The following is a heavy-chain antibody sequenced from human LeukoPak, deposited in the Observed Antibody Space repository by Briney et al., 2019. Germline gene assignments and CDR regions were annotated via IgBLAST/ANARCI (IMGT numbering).Heavy chain of an antibody. J-gene: IGHJ3*02. V-gene: IGHV4-39*07. CDR2: INHSGST. Sequence: SQTLSLTCTVSGGSISSGSYYWSWIRQPPGKGLEWIGEINHSGSTNYNPSLKSRVTISVDTSKNQFSLKLSSVTAADTAVYYCARVCDILTGYYYRIDAFDIWGQGTMVTVSS. D-gene: IGHD3-9*01. CDR3: ARVCDILTGYYYRIDAFDI. CDR1: GGSISSGSYY.